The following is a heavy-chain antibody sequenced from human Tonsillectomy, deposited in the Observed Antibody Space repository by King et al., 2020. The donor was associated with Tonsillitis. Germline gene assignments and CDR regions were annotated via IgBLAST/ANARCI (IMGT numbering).Heavy chain of an antibody. D-gene: IGHD6-6*01. V-gene: IGHV1-69*06. CDR2: IIPIFGTA. CDR1: GGTFSNYL. Sequence: QLVQSGAEVKKPGSSVKVSCKASGGTFSNYLFSWVRQAPGQGLEWMGGIIPIFGTADYAQTVQGRVTITADKSTSTAYMELSSLRSEDTAVYYCARDNGLGVPYYFDYWGQGTLVTVSS. CDR3: ARDNGLGVPYYFDY. J-gene: IGHJ4*02.